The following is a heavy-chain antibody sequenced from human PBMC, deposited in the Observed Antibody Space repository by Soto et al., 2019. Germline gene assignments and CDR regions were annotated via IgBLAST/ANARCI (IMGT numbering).Heavy chain of an antibody. J-gene: IGHJ4*02. CDR1: GFTFSSHA. CDR2: VNGRGVET. Sequence: EVQLSESGGGLVQPGGSLSLSCAASGFTFSSHAMNWVRQAPGKGLDWVSDVNGRGVETYYGDSVKGRFTTSRDNSKSMSFLQLYSLRGDDTAVYYCARRARDGRNSPIDFWGQGTLVNVSS. D-gene: IGHD1-1*01. V-gene: IGHV3-23*01. CDR3: ARRARDGRNSPIDF.